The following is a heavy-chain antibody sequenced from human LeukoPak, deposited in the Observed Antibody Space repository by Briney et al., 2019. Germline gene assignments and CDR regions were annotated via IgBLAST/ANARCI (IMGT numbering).Heavy chain of an antibody. V-gene: IGHV3-66*01. CDR3: ARDYPYYYDGSGYYSFDY. Sequence: GGSLRLSCAASGFTVSTNYMSWVRQAPRKGLEWVSVIYSGGSTYYADSVKGRFTISRDSSKNTLYLQMNSLTAEDTAVYYCARDYPYYYDGSGYYSFDYWGQGTLVTVSS. D-gene: IGHD3-22*01. CDR2: IYSGGST. CDR1: GFTVSTNY. J-gene: IGHJ4*02.